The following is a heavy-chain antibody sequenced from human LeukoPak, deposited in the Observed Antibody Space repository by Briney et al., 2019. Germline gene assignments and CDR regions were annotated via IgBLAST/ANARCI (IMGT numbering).Heavy chain of an antibody. D-gene: IGHD6-19*01. CDR3: AREYSSGWSGAGY. CDR1: GGSISSSSYY. CDR2: IYYSGST. Sequence: PSETLSLTCTVSGGSISSSSYYWGWIRQPPGKGLEWIGSIYYSGSTNYNPSLENRVTISVDTSKNQFSLKLSSVTAADTAVYYCAREYSSGWSGAGYWGQGTLVTVSS. J-gene: IGHJ4*02. V-gene: IGHV4-39*07.